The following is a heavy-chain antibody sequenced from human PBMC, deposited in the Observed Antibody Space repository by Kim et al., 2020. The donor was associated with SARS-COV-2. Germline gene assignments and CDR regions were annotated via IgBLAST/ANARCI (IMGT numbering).Heavy chain of an antibody. CDR3: LKGGWGWIWDY. CDR2: IDGSDGTT. CDR1: GFTFTGHA. D-gene: IGHD2-21*01. V-gene: IGHV3-23*01. J-gene: IGHJ4*02. Sequence: GGSLRLSCTTSGFTFTGHAMCWVRQAPGKGLGWVSSIDGSDGTTYYVDSVKGRFSTSRDDSNNTLYLQMSALRAADTATYYCLKGGWGWIWDYWVKGTLV.